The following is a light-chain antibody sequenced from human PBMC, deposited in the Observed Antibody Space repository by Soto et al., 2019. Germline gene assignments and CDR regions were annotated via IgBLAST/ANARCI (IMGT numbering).Light chain of an antibody. J-gene: IGKJ1*01. Sequence: EIVLTQSPATLSLSPGERATLSCRASQSISSSLVWYQQKPGQAPRLLIYDAFKRATGIPARFSGSGSGTDFTLTISSLEPEDFAVYYCQQQSNWPPTFGQETAVEIK. CDR3: QQQSNWPPT. CDR1: QSISSS. CDR2: DAF. V-gene: IGKV3-11*01.